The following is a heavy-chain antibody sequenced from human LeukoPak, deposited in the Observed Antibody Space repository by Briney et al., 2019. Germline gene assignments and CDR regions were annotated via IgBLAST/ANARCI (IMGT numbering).Heavy chain of an antibody. CDR1: GFTFSSYA. CDR3: ARDSSSYYFDY. V-gene: IGHV3-66*01. CDR2: IYTGGTT. D-gene: IGHD6-6*01. J-gene: IGHJ4*02. Sequence: GESLRLSCAASGFTFSSYAMTWVRQAPGKGLEWVSIIYTGGTTHYADSLKDRFTISRDDSINTLYLQMNSLRAEDTAVYYCARDSSSYYFDYWGQGTLVTVSS.